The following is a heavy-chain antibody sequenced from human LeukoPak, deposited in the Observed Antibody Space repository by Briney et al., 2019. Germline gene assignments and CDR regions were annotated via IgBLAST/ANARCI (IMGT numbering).Heavy chain of an antibody. CDR2: INPSGGST. D-gene: IGHD1-1*01. CDR3: ARDTPLDRSFDY. J-gene: IGHJ4*02. CDR1: GYTFTSYY. Sequence: GSVKVSCKASGYTFTSYYMHWVRQAPGQGLEWMEIINPSGGSTSYAQKFQGRVTMTRDTSTSTVYMELSSLRSEDTAVYYCARDTPLDRSFDYWGQGTLVTVSS. V-gene: IGHV1-46*01.